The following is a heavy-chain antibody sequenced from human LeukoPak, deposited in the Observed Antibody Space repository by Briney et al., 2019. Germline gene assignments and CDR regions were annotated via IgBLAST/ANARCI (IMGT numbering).Heavy chain of an antibody. D-gene: IGHD3-22*01. J-gene: IGHJ5*02. CDR2: VYYSGST. CDR1: VGSISSGGYY. V-gene: IGHV4-31*02. Sequence: SEALSVTCTVSVGSISSGGYYWSWVRQHPGKGLEWMGYVYYSGSTYYNPSLKSRVTISVDTSKNQFSLKLSSVTAADTAVYYCARARAEGFYDSSGYYYGLEYNWFDPWGQGTLVTDSS. CDR3: ARARAEGFYDSSGYYYGLEYNWFDP.